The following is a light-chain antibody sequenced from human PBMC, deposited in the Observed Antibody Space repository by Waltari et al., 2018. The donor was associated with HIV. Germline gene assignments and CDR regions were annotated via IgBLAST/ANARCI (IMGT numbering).Light chain of an antibody. Sequence: DVVMTQSPLSLPVTLGQPASISCRSSQSLVYRDGNTYLIWFQQRPGQSPRRLIYKVSNRDSGVPDRFSGSGSGTDFTLKISRVEAEDVGVYYCMHGTHWPYTFGQGTKLKI. CDR3: MHGTHWPYT. J-gene: IGKJ2*01. CDR1: QSLVYRDGNTY. CDR2: KVS. V-gene: IGKV2-30*01.